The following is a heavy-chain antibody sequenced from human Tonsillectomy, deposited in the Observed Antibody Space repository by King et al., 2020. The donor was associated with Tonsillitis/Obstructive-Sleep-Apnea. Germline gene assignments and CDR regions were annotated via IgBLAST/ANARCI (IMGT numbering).Heavy chain of an antibody. CDR2: ISWIGGRT. CDR1: GFTFADYG. J-gene: IGHJ3*02. Sequence: VQLVESGGGVIRPGGSLRLSCAASGFTFADYGMNWVRQAPGKGLEWVSGISWIGGRTGYADSVRGRFTISRDNAKKSLYLQMNSLRAEDSALYHCVRLTGTNVFDIWGQGTKVTVSS. CDR3: VRLTGTNVFDI. V-gene: IGHV3-20*01. D-gene: IGHD1-7*01.